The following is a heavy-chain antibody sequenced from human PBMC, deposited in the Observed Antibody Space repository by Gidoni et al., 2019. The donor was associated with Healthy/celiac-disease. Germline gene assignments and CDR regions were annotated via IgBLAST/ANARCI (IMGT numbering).Heavy chain of an antibody. CDR1: GGSFSGYY. CDR2: INHSGST. D-gene: IGHD5-18*01. Sequence: QVQLQQWGAGLLKPSETLSLTCAVYGGSFSGYYWSWIRQPPGKGLEWIGEINHSGSTNYNPSLKSRVTISVDTSKNQFSLKLSSVTAADTAVYYCARGRGYSYGYFGYWGQGTLVTVSS. CDR3: ARGRGYSYGYFGY. J-gene: IGHJ4*02. V-gene: IGHV4-34*01.